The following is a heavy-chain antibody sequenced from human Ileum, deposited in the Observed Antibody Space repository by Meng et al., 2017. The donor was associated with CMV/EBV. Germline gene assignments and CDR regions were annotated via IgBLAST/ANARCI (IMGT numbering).Heavy chain of an antibody. D-gene: IGHD6-19*01. CDR1: GASISSGDFC. CDR2: IDNRGST. J-gene: IGHJ4*02. Sequence: QESGPLPVAPSPTLSLTCPSSGASISSGDFCWSWIRQPPGKGLEYIGYIDNRGSTYYNPSLKSRVTMSMDTSKNQFSLKLTSVTAADTAVYYCARGYSSGWNYFHYWGQGTLVTVSS. V-gene: IGHV4-30-4*01. CDR3: ARGYSSGWNYFHY.